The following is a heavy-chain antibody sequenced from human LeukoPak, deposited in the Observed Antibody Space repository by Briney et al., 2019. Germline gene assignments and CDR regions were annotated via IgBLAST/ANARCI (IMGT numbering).Heavy chain of an antibody. CDR2: IYSSGST. V-gene: IGHV4-61*02. CDR1: GDSISTMNHY. Sequence: SETLSLTCTVSGDSISTMNHYWSWIRQPAGKGLEWIGRIYSSGSTNYNPSLKSRVTISVDTSKNQFSLKMSSVTAADTAVYYCARNLPTIFGHFDLWGRGTLVTVSS. CDR3: ARNLPTIFGHFDL. J-gene: IGHJ2*01. D-gene: IGHD3-9*01.